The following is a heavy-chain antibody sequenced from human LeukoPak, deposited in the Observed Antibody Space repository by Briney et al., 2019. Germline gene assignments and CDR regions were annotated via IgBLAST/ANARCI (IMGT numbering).Heavy chain of an antibody. D-gene: IGHD4-11*01. CDR1: GFAFGDYA. V-gene: IGHV3-49*04. J-gene: IGHJ4*02. CDR2: IRSKAFGGTT. CDR3: TRGPYNNYVNLDY. Sequence: GGSLRLSCTASGFAFGDYAMSWVRQAPGKGLEWVGFIRSKAFGGTTEYAASVKGRFTISRDDSKYIAHLQMNSLKSEDTAVYYCTRGPYNNYVNLDYWGQGTLVTVSS.